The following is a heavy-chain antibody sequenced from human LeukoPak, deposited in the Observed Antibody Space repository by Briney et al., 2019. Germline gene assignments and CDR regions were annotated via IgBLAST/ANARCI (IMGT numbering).Heavy chain of an antibody. CDR3: AREQLHSGRFDY. CDR2: VHNSGST. J-gene: IGHJ4*02. Sequence: SETLSLTCTVSGGSISYSYWSWIRQSPGKGLQWIGYVHNSGSTNYNPSFASRLSISLDTSKQQFSLRLSSATAADTAVYYCAREQLHSGRFDYWGQGILVTVSS. D-gene: IGHD1-26*01. CDR1: GGSISYSY. V-gene: IGHV4-59*01.